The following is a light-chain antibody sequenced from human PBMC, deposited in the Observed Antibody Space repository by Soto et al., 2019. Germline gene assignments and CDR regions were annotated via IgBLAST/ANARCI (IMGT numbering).Light chain of an antibody. J-gene: IGLJ1*01. Sequence: QSVLTQPPSVSGAPGQRVTISCTGSSSNIGAGYDVHWYQQLPGTAPKLLIYGNSNRPSGVLDRFSGSKSGTSASLAITGLQAEDEADYYCQSYDSSLSGSEVFGTGTKLTVL. CDR3: QSYDSSLSGSEV. CDR1: SSNIGAGYD. CDR2: GNS. V-gene: IGLV1-40*01.